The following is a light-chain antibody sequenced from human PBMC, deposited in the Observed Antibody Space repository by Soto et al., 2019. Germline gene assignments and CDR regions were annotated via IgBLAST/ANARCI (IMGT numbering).Light chain of an antibody. CDR1: SNDIGGYDY. CDR3: CSYTSSTTFYV. Sequence: QSALTQPASVSGSPGQSITISCTGTSNDIGGYDYVSWYQQHPDKAPKLMIYEVTNRPSGVSNRFSGSKSGNTASLTISGLQAEDEADYYCCSYTSSTTFYVFGTGTKLTVL. J-gene: IGLJ1*01. V-gene: IGLV2-14*01. CDR2: EVT.